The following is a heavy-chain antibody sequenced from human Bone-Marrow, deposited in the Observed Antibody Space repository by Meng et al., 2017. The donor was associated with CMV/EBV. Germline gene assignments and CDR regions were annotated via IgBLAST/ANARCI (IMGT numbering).Heavy chain of an antibody. D-gene: IGHD1-14*01. Sequence: SEPLSLTCTVSGGSISSSSYYWGWIRQPPGKGLEWIGSIYYSGSTYYNPSLKSRVTISVDTSKNQFSLKLSSVTAADTAVYYCARDRRLQRTTGGGMDVWGQGTTVTVSS. CDR3: ARDRRLQRTTGGGMDV. CDR2: IYYSGST. CDR1: GGSISSSSYY. J-gene: IGHJ6*02. V-gene: IGHV4-39*07.